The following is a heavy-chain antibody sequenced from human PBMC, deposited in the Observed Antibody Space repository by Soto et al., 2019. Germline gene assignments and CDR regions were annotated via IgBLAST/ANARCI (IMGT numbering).Heavy chain of an antibody. J-gene: IGHJ4*02. V-gene: IGHV1-46*01. CDR1: GYTFTDYY. CDR2: INPSGGST. D-gene: IGHD2-8*01. CDR3: ARPPFPGCIDAVCYAFDY. Sequence: QVQLVQSGAEVKKPGASVKVSCKASGYTFTDYYIHWVRQAPGQGLVWMGMINPSGGSTDYAQKFRGRVTMTSDTSTGTVHMELSSLRSEDTAVYYCARPPFPGCIDAVCYAFDYWGQGTLVTVSS.